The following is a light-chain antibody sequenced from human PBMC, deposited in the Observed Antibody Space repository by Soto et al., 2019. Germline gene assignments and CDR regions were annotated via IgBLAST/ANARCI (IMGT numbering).Light chain of an antibody. V-gene: IGKV1-5*03. CDR2: KAS. Sequence: DIQMTQSPSTLSASVGDRVTITCRASQSISSWLAWYQQKPGKAPKILIYKASSLESGGPSRFSGCGSGTEFTLTISSLQPDEFATYYCQQYKSSPWTFGRGTKVEIK. J-gene: IGKJ1*01. CDR1: QSISSW. CDR3: QQYKSSPWT.